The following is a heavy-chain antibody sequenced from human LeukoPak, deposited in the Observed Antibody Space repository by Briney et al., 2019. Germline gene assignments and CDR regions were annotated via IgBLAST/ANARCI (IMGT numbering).Heavy chain of an antibody. CDR1: GHTFTSYA. Sequence: ASVKVSCKASGHTFTSYAMHWVRQAPGQRLEWMGWINAGNGNTKYSQEFQGRVTITRDTSASTAYMELSSLRSEDMAVYYCARDLGSSWTFDYWGQGTLVTVSS. V-gene: IGHV1-3*03. J-gene: IGHJ4*02. D-gene: IGHD6-13*01. CDR3: ARDLGSSWTFDY. CDR2: INAGNGNT.